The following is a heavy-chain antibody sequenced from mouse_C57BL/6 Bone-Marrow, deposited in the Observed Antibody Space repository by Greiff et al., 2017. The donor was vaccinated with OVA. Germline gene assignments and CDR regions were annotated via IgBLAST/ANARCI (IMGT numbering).Heavy chain of an antibody. Sequence: QVQLQQSGAELVRPGASVKLSCKASGYTFTDYYINWVKQRPGQGLEWIARIYPGSGNTYYNEKFKGKATLTAEKSSSTAYMQLSSLTSEDSAVYFCARNSKELDRFAYWGQGTLVTVSA. V-gene: IGHV1-76*01. CDR2: IYPGSGNT. D-gene: IGHD2-5*01. CDR3: ARNSKELDRFAY. J-gene: IGHJ3*01. CDR1: GYTFTDYY.